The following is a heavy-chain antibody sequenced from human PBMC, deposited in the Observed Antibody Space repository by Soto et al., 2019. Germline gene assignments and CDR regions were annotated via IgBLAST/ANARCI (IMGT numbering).Heavy chain of an antibody. V-gene: IGHV3-30*18. CDR3: AKVIVVVTDYYFGMDV. Sequence: QVQLVESGGGVVQPGRSLRLSCAASGFTFSSYGMHWVRQAPGKGLEWVAVISYDGSNKYYEDSVKGRFTISRDNSKNTLYMLMNSLRAEDTAVYYCAKVIVVVTDYYFGMDVWGHGTTVTVSS. J-gene: IGHJ6*02. D-gene: IGHD2-21*02. CDR2: ISYDGSNK. CDR1: GFTFSSYG.